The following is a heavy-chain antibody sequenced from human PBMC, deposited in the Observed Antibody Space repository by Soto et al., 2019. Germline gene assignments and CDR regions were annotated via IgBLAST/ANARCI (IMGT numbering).Heavy chain of an antibody. CDR2: ISYDGSNK. D-gene: IGHD5-18*01. V-gene: IGHV3-30*03. J-gene: IGHJ5*02. CDR3: ARESDTAMVNWFDP. Sequence: GSLRLSCSAFGFTFSSYGIHWGRPAPGKGLEWVAVISYDGSNKYYADSVKGRFTISRDNSKNTLYLQMNSLRAEDTAVYYCARESDTAMVNWFDPWGQGTLVTVSS. CDR1: GFTFSSYG.